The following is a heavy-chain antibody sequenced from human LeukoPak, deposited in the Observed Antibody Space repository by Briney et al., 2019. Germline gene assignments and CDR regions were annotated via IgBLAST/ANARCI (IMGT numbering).Heavy chain of an antibody. CDR1: GFTFSSYVM. CDR2: IYHSGST. Sequence: PGGSLRLSCAASGFTFSSYVMSWVRQPPGKGLEWIGEIYHSGSTNYNPSLKSRVTISVDKSKNQFSLKLSSVTAADTAVYYCARAPLILEDIVVVPAAGYLDYWGQGTLVTVSS. CDR3: ARAPLILEDIVVVPAAGYLDY. V-gene: IGHV4-4*02. D-gene: IGHD2-2*01. J-gene: IGHJ4*02.